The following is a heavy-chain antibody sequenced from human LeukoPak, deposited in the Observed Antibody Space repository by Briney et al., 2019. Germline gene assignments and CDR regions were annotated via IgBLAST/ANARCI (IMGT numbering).Heavy chain of an antibody. CDR1: GFTFGDSA. CDR3: ARIRSGNDLDY. J-gene: IGHJ4*02. Sequence: PGGSLRLSCTTSGFTFGDSAMTWVRQGPGKGLEWVGFIRSKGYGGTIEYAASVKGRFIISTDDSKSIAYLQMNSLKTEDTAVYYCARIRSGNDLDYWGQGTLVTVSS. CDR2: IRSKGYGGTI. V-gene: IGHV3-49*04. D-gene: IGHD3-10*01.